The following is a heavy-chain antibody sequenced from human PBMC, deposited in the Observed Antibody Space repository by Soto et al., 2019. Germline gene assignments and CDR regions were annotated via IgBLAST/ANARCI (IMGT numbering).Heavy chain of an antibody. J-gene: IGHJ4*02. D-gene: IGHD3-9*01. CDR1: GGSVSSGSYY. CDR3: ARHPGYYDILTGYTTYYFDD. Sequence: PSETLSLTCTVSGGSVSSGSYYWSWIRQPPGKGLEWIGYIYYSGSTNYNPSLKSRVTISLDTPKNQFSLKLSSVTAADTAVYYCARHPGYYDILTGYTTYYFDDWGQGILVTVSS. V-gene: IGHV4-61*01. CDR2: IYYSGST.